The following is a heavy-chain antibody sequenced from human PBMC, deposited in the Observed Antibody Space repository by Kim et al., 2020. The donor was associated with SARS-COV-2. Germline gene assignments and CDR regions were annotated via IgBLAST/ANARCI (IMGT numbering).Heavy chain of an antibody. J-gene: IGHJ6*02. Sequence: SLKSRDTISEDTSKIQFSLKLSSVTAADTAVYYCARHSARGYYDSSGMDVWGQGTTVTVSS. V-gene: IGHV4-59*08. CDR3: ARHSARGYYDSSGMDV. D-gene: IGHD3-22*01.